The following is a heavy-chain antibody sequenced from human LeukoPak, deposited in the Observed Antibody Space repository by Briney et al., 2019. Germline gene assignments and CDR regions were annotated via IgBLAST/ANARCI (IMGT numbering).Heavy chain of an antibody. J-gene: IGHJ4*02. CDR3: ARDNGMVVDFDY. V-gene: IGHV4-30-4*08. Sequence: SQTLSLTCTVSGGSISSGDYYWRWIRQPPGKGLEWIGYIYYSGSTYYNPSLKSRVTISVDTSKNQFSLKLSSVTAADTAVYYCARDNGMVVDFDYWGQGTLVTVSS. D-gene: IGHD2-15*01. CDR2: IYYSGST. CDR1: GGSISSGDYY.